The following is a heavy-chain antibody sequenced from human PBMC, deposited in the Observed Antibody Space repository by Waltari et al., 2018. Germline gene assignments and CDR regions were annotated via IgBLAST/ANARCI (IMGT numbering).Heavy chain of an antibody. CDR1: GGSISSGGYY. V-gene: IGHV4-31*03. Sequence: QVQLQESGPGLVKPSQTLSLTCTVSGGSISSGGYYWSWIRQHPGKGLEWIGYIYYSGSTYYNPSHKSRVTISVDTSKNQFSLKLSSVTAADMAVYYCARAPPYDFWSGYYLSDYYYYYMDVWGKGTTVTVSS. D-gene: IGHD3-3*01. J-gene: IGHJ6*03. CDR2: IYYSGST. CDR3: ARAPPYDFWSGYYLSDYYYYYMDV.